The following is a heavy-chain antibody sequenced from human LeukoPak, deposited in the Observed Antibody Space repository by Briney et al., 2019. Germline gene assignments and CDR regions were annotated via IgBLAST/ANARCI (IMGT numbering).Heavy chain of an antibody. CDR3: ARHEGGGQWLVYFDY. J-gene: IGHJ4*02. CDR2: IYPGDSDT. V-gene: IGHV5-51*01. D-gene: IGHD6-19*01. Sequence: GESLKISCKGSGYSFTSYWIGWVRQMPGKGLEWMGIIYPGDSDTRYSPSFQGQVTISADESISTAYLQWSSLKASDTAMYYCARHEGGGQWLVYFDYWGQGTLVTVSS. CDR1: GYSFTSYW.